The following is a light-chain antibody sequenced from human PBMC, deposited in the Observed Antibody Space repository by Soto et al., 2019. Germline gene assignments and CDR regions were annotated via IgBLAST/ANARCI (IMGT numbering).Light chain of an antibody. CDR1: QSVSSN. J-gene: IGKJ1*01. Sequence: EIVITQSPATLSVSPGERATLSCRASQSVSSNLAWYQQRTGQAPRLLIYGASTRDTGIPARFSGIRSGTECTLTLSSLQSEDFPVYYCQQYNNWPLTFGQGTKVDIK. V-gene: IGKV3-15*01. CDR3: QQYNNWPLT. CDR2: GAS.